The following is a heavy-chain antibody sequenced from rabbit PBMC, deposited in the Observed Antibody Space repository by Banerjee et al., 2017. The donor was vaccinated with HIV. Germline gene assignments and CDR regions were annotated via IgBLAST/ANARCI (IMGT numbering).Heavy chain of an antibody. CDR1: GFTISSYW. CDR3: AMSYAGYGGYGYAYL. D-gene: IGHD6-1*01. J-gene: IGHJ4*01. CDR2: INTSSGNT. V-gene: IGHV1S40*01. Sequence: QSLEESGGDLVKPGASLTLTCTASGFTISSYWMNWVRQAPGKGLEWIGCINTSSGNTVYASWAKGRFSISKTSSTTVTLQMTSLTAADTATYFCAMSYAGYGGYGYAYLWGQGTLVTVS.